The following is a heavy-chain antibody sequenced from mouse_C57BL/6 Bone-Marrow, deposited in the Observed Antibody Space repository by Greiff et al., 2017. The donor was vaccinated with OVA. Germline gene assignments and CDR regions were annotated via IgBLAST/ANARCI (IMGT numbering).Heavy chain of an antibody. D-gene: IGHD2-3*01. CDR3: ARKDDGYYYFDY. CDR2: IYPSDSET. V-gene: IGHV1-61*01. Sequence: QVHVKQSGAELVRPGSSVKLSCKASGYTFTSYWMDWVKQRPGQGLEWIGNIYPSDSETHYNQKFKDKATLTVDKSSSTAYLQLSSLTSEDSAVYYCARKDDGYYYFDYWGQGTTLTVSA. J-gene: IGHJ2*01. CDR1: GYTFTSYW.